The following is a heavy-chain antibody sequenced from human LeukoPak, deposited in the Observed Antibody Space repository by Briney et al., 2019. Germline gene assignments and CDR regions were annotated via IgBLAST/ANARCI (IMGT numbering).Heavy chain of an antibody. V-gene: IGHV3-23*01. D-gene: IGHD6-6*01. CDR2: ISGGGST. J-gene: IGHJ4*02. CDR1: GFTFSTYA. CDR3: ARDYSSSPRTPDY. Sequence: GGSLRLSCAASGFTFSTYAMTWVRQPPGKGLEWVSSISGGGSTYSADSMKGRFTISRDNSKNMLYLQMNSLRAEDTAVYYRARDYSSSPRTPDYWGQGTLVTVSS.